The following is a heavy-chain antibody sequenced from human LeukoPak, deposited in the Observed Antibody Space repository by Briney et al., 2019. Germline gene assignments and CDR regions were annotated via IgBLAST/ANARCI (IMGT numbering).Heavy chain of an antibody. CDR3: ARVRPTYCSSTSCHQPYGMDV. J-gene: IGHJ6*02. Sequence: ASVKVSCKASGYTFTSYGISWVRQAPGQGLEWMGWMNPNSGNTGYAQKFQGRVTMTRNTSISTAYMELSSLRSEDTAVYYCARVRPTYCSSTSCHQPYGMDVWGQGTTVTVSS. D-gene: IGHD2-2*01. CDR1: GYTFTSYG. V-gene: IGHV1-8*02. CDR2: MNPNSGNT.